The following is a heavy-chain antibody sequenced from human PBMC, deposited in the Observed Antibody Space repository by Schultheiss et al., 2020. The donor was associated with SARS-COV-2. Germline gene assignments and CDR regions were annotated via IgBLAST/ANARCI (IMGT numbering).Heavy chain of an antibody. V-gene: IGHV4-34*01. CDR3: ARGYCTGGVCYTKWLYGMDV. D-gene: IGHD2-8*02. J-gene: IGHJ6*02. Sequence: SETLSLTCAVYGGSFSGYYWSWIRQPPGKGLEWIGEINHSGSTNYNPSLKSRVTISVDTSKNQFSLQLNSVTPEDTAVYYCARGYCTGGVCYTKWLYGMDVWGQGTTVTVSS. CDR2: INHSGST. CDR1: GGSFSGYY.